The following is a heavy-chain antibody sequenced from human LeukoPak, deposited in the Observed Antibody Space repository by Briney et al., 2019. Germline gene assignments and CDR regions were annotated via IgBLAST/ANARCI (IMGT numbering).Heavy chain of an antibody. D-gene: IGHD3-10*01. CDR2: INPNSGGT. Sequence: ASVKVSCKASGYTFTGYYMHWVRQAPGQGLEWMGWINPNSGGTNYAQKFQGRVTMTRDTSISTAYMELSRLRSDDTAVYYCARDTFGELGGWFDPWGQGTLVTVSS. J-gene: IGHJ5*02. V-gene: IGHV1-2*02. CDR1: GYTFTGYY. CDR3: ARDTFGELGGWFDP.